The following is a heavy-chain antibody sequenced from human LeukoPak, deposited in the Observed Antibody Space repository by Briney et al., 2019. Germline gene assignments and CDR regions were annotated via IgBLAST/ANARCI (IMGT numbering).Heavy chain of an antibody. V-gene: IGHV3-7*01. Sequence: GGSLRLSCAASGFTFRNSWLSWVRQAPGKGPEWLANVNQDGNLKYYLDSVRGRFTISRDNARNSLLQMNSLRAEDTAVYYCSRDEQASYIYYMHVWGKGTTVTVSS. CDR2: VNQDGNLK. D-gene: IGHD3-16*01. CDR1: GFTFRNSW. J-gene: IGHJ6*03. CDR3: SRDEQASYIYYMHV.